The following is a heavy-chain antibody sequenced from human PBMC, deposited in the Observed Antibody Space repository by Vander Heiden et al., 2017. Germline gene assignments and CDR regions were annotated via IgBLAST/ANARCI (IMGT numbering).Heavy chain of an antibody. CDR1: GFTLDGYV. Sequence: EVQLVESGGGLVQLGRSLRLSSSAPGFTLDGYVMHWVRQGPGKGLEEVSGITWNSGSIAYADSVKGRFTISRDNAKNSLYLQMNSLRVEDTAVYYCAKDMRGNSYYGMDVWGQGTTVTVSS. V-gene: IGHV3-9*01. D-gene: IGHD1-1*01. CDR2: ITWNSGSI. CDR3: AKDMRGNSYYGMDV. J-gene: IGHJ6*02.